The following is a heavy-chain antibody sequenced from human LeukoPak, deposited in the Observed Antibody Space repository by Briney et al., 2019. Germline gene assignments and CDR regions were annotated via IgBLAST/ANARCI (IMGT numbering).Heavy chain of an antibody. V-gene: IGHV4-59*02. CDR2: VYYSGST. D-gene: IGHD2-15*01. CDR3: ARIHRYCSRGACYVLDN. Sequence: PSETLSLTCVVSGGSVSGYYWGWIRQPPGRGLEWIGYVYYSGSTNYNPSFKSRITISVDTSRNQFSLQLSSVTAADTAVYYCARIHRYCSRGACYVLDNWGQGTLVAVSS. J-gene: IGHJ4*02. CDR1: GGSVSGYY.